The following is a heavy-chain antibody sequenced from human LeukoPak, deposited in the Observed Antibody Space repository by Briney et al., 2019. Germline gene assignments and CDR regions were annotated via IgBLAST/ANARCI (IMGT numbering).Heavy chain of an antibody. CDR3: AAPGYSSGWYDY. CDR2: VSGYSANT. Sequence: GASVKVSCKTSGFTFTNFGISWVRQAPGQGPEWMGWVSGYSANTNSAQKLRDRITMTIDTSTSTAYMELSSLRSEDTAVYYCAAPGYSSGWYDYWGQGTLVTVSS. D-gene: IGHD6-19*01. CDR1: GFTFTNFG. J-gene: IGHJ4*02. V-gene: IGHV1-18*01.